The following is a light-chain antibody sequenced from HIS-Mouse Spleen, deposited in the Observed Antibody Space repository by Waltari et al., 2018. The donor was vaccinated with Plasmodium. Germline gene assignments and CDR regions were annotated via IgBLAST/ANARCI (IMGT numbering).Light chain of an antibody. V-gene: IGLV2-14*03. Sequence: QPASVSGSPGQSIPIPCTGTSSDVGGYNYVSWYQQHPGKAPKLMIYDVSNRPSGVSNRFSGSKSGNTASLTISGLQAEDEADYYCSSYTSSSTLNYVFGTGTKVTVL. CDR1: SSDVGGYNY. J-gene: IGLJ1*01. CDR3: SSYTSSSTLNYV. CDR2: DVS.